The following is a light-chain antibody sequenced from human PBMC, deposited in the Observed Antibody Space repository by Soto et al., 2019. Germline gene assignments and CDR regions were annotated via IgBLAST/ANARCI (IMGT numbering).Light chain of an antibody. CDR2: GAS. CDR1: QSISRR. CDR3: QQYKNWPPFT. J-gene: IGKJ5*01. Sequence: EIVMTQSPATLSVSPGERATLSCRASQSISRRLAWYQQKPGQAPRLLIYGASTRATGIPARFSGSGSETEFTLTISSLHSEDFAVYYCQQYKNWPPFTFGQGTRLEIK. V-gene: IGKV3-15*01.